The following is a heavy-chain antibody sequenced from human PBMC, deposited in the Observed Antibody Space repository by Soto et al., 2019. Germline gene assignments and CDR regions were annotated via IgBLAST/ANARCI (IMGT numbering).Heavy chain of an antibody. CDR1: GFTFSSHA. J-gene: IGHJ4*02. Sequence: PGGSLRLSCAASGFTFSSHAMSWVRQAPGKGLEWVSGLSGSGGSTHYAASVKGRFTISRDNSKNTLYLQMNSLRAEDTALYYCAKDLPGATWAYYFDCWGQGTLVTVSS. D-gene: IGHD1-1*01. CDR3: AKDLPGATWAYYFDC. CDR2: LSGSGGST. V-gene: IGHV3-23*01.